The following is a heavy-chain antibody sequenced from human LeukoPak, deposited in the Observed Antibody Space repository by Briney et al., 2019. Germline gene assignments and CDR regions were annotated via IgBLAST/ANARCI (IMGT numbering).Heavy chain of an antibody. J-gene: IGHJ6*03. CDR2: IKQDGSEK. CDR3: ARDRLSGGKGGYYYYYMDV. CDR1: GFTFSSFA. V-gene: IGHV3-7*01. D-gene: IGHD4-23*01. Sequence: GRSLRLSCAASGFTFSSFAMHWVRQAPGKGLEWVANIKQDGSEKYYVDSVKGRFTISRDNAKNTLYLQVNSLRAEDTAVYYCARDRLSGGKGGYYYYYMDVWGKGTTVTVSS.